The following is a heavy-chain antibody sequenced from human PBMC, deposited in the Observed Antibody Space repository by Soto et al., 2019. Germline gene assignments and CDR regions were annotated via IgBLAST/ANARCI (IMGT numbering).Heavy chain of an antibody. CDR2: ISYDGSNK. CDR3: AKDTRRGYSYGYLYYYHGMDV. Sequence: QVQLVESGGGVVQPGRSLRLSCAASGFTFSSYGMHWVRQAPGKVLEWVAVISYDGSNKYYADSVKGRFTISRDNSKNTLYLQMNSLRAEDTAVYYCAKDTRRGYSYGYLYYYHGMDVWVQGTTVTVSS. V-gene: IGHV3-30*18. D-gene: IGHD5-18*01. J-gene: IGHJ6*02. CDR1: GFTFSSYG.